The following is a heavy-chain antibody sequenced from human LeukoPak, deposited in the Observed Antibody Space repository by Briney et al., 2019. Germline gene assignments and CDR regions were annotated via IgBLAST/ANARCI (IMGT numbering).Heavy chain of an antibody. CDR3: ARVDCSGGSCYFDY. J-gene: IGHJ4*02. CDR1: GFTFSRYW. D-gene: IGHD2-15*01. V-gene: IGHV3-74*01. Sequence: PGGSLRLSCAASGFTFSRYWMHWVRQTPGKGLVWVSRINSDGSSTRYADSGKGRFTISRDNAKNTLDLQMSSLRAEDTAVYYCARVDCSGGSCYFDYWGQGTLVTVSS. CDR2: INSDGSST.